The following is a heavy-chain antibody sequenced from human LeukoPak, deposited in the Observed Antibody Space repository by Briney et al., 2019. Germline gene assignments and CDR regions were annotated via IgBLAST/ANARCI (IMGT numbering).Heavy chain of an antibody. CDR2: ISSSGSTI. CDR1: GFTFSSYE. V-gene: IGHV3-48*03. Sequence: GGSLRLSCAASGFTFSSYEMNWVRQAPGKGLEWVSYISSSGSTIYYAGSVKGRFTISRDNAKNSLYLQMNSLRAEDTAVYYCAREVDVLRYFDWPHYFDYWGQGTLVTVSS. J-gene: IGHJ4*02. D-gene: IGHD3-9*01. CDR3: AREVDVLRYFDWPHYFDY.